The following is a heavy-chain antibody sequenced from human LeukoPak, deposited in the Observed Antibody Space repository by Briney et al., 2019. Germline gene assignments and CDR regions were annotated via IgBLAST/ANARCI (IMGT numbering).Heavy chain of an antibody. CDR2: INLSGHT. V-gene: IGHV4-38-2*02. CDR3: ARDTYYYDSSGYYYHGGFDY. Sequence: PSETLSLTCSVSSHSIPSGYYWGWIRQPPGKGLEWIGSINLSGHTYYKPSLKSRVTISVDTSKNQFSLKLSSVTAADTAVYYCARDTYYYDSSGYYYHGGFDYWGQGTLVTVSS. CDR1: SHSIPSGYY. J-gene: IGHJ4*02. D-gene: IGHD3-22*01.